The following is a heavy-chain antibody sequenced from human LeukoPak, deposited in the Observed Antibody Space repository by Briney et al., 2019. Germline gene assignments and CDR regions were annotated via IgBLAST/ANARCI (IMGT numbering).Heavy chain of an antibody. Sequence: SETLSLTCAVYGGSFSGYYWSWIRQPPGKGLEWIGEINSSGDTNYNPSPKSRVTISVDTSKNQFSLKLTSVTAADTAVYYCARDARFGELVDYWGQGTLVTVSS. J-gene: IGHJ4*02. CDR3: ARDARFGELVDY. D-gene: IGHD3-10*01. V-gene: IGHV4-34*01. CDR2: INSSGDT. CDR1: GGSFSGYY.